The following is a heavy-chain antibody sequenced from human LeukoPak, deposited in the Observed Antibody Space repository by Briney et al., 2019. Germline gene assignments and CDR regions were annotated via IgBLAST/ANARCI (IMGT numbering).Heavy chain of an antibody. CDR2: INHNGNVN. CDR1: GFTFSSYW. Sequence: GGSLRLSCAASGFTFSSYWMNWARQAPGKGLEWVASINHNGNVNYYVDSVKGRFTISRDNAKNSLYLQMSNLRAEDTAVYYCAKANIVLMVYAAQPYFDYWGQGTLVTVSS. J-gene: IGHJ4*02. D-gene: IGHD2-8*01. CDR3: AKANIVLMVYAAQPYFDY. V-gene: IGHV3-7*03.